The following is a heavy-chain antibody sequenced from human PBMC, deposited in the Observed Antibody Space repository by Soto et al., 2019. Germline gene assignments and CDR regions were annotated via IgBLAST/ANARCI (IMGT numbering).Heavy chain of an antibody. J-gene: IGHJ4*02. CDR2: IHYSGST. CDR1: GGSISSGGYY. CDR3: ARESIAAAADFDY. D-gene: IGHD6-13*01. Sequence: QVQLQESGPGLVKPSQTLSLTCTVSGGSISSGGYYWSWIRQHPERGLEWIGYIHYSGSTYYNPSLKSRVTISVDTSKNQFSLKLSSVTAADTAVYYCARESIAAAADFDYWGQGTLVTVSS. V-gene: IGHV4-31*03.